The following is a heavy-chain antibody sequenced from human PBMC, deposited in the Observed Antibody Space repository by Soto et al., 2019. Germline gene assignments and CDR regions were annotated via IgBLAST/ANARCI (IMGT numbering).Heavy chain of an antibody. CDR1: GFTFSSYA. D-gene: IGHD6-19*01. Sequence: QVQLVESGGGVVQPGRSLRLSCAASGFTFSSYAMHWVRQAPGKGLEWVAVISYDGSNKYYADSVKGRFTISRDNSKNTLYLQMNSLRAEDTAVYYCARVLAQWLLIPYYYGMDVWGQGTTVTVSS. CDR3: ARVLAQWLLIPYYYGMDV. J-gene: IGHJ6*02. CDR2: ISYDGSNK. V-gene: IGHV3-30-3*01.